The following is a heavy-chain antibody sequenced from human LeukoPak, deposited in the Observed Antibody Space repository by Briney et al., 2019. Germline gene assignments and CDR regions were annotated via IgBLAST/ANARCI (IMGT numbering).Heavy chain of an antibody. V-gene: IGHV4-59*01. Sequence: SETLSLTCTVSGGSISSYYWSWIRQPPGKGLEWIGNIYYSGSTNYNPSLKSRVTISVDTSKNQFSLKLSSVTAADTAVYYCAGGGITRGLAYWGQGTLVTVSS. J-gene: IGHJ4*02. CDR3: AGGGITRGLAY. D-gene: IGHD3-10*01. CDR2: IYYSGST. CDR1: GGSISSYY.